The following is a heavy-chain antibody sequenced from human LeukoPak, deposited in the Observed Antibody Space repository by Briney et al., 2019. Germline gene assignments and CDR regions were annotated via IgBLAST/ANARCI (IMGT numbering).Heavy chain of an antibody. V-gene: IGHV3-21*01. CDR2: ISSSSSYI. CDR3: ARGGAVAVLYCY. CDR1: GFTFSSYS. Sequence: PGGSLRLSCAASGFTFSSYSMNWVRQAPGKGLGWVSSISSSSSYIYYADSVKGRFTISRDNAKNSLYLQMNSLRAEDTAVYYCARGGAVAVLYCYWGQGTLVTVSS. J-gene: IGHJ4*02. D-gene: IGHD2-15*01.